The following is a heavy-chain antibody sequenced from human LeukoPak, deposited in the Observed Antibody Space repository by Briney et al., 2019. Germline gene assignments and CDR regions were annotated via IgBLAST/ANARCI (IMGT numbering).Heavy chain of an antibody. CDR3: TAVYRVEGHYYYYMDG. J-gene: IGHJ6*03. Sequence: GGSLRLSCAASGFTFSNAWMSWVRQAPGKGLEWLGRIKSNTDGGTTDYAAPVKGRFTISRDDSKNTLYLQMNSLKTEDTAVYYCTAVYRVEGHYYYYMDGWGKGTTVTISS. CDR2: IKSNTDGGTT. V-gene: IGHV3-15*01. CDR1: GFTFSNAW. D-gene: IGHD3-16*02.